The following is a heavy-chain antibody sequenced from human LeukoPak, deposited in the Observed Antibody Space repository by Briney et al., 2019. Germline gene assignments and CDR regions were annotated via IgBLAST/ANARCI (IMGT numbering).Heavy chain of an antibody. D-gene: IGHD3-10*01. Sequence: PGGSLRLSCAASGFTFSGYYMSWIRQAPGRGLEWVSYISSSGSTICYADSVKGRFTISRDNAKNSLYLQMNSLRAEDTAVYYCARGFNYYGSGSPQGYWGQGTLVTVSS. CDR2: ISSSGSTI. CDR3: ARGFNYYGSGSPQGY. J-gene: IGHJ4*02. CDR1: GFTFSGYY. V-gene: IGHV3-11*01.